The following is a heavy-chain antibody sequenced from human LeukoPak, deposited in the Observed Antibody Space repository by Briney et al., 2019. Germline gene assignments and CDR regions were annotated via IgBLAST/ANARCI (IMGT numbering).Heavy chain of an antibody. V-gene: IGHV1-18*01. Sequence: ASVKVSCRASGYTFTSYGISWVRQAPGQGLEWMGGISAYNGNTNYAQKLQGRVTMTTDTSTSTAYMELRSLRSDDTAVYYCARENTVTNLDYWGQGTLVTVSS. D-gene: IGHD4-11*01. CDR2: ISAYNGNT. CDR3: ARENTVTNLDY. CDR1: GYTFTSYG. J-gene: IGHJ4*02.